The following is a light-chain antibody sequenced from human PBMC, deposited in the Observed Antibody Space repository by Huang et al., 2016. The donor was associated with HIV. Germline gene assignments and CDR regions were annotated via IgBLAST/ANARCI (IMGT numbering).Light chain of an antibody. J-gene: IGKJ1*01. Sequence: DIVMTQSPLSLSVTLGEPASISCKSNQSLLYSNGYTYLDWYLQKPGQSPQPLIFLGSDRASGVPDRFSGSGTWVDFTLTISRLEAEDVGVYYCMQGLQTPPTFGQGTKVEI. CDR1: QSLLYSNGYTY. CDR3: MQGLQTPPT. CDR2: LGS. V-gene: IGKV2-28*01.